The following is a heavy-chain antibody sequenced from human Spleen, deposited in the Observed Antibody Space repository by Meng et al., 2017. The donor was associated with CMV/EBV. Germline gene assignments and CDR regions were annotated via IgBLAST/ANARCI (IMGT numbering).Heavy chain of an antibody. CDR2: INNSGST. CDR3: ARCPVIPTAIDY. Sequence: SETLSLTCAVYGGSFSGYYLSWIRQSPGKGLEWIGEINNSGSTNYIPSLRSRVTISLDTSTNQFSLKLSSVTAADTAVHYCARCPVIPTAIDYWGQGALVTVSS. J-gene: IGHJ4*02. V-gene: IGHV4-34*01. CDR1: GGSFSGYY. D-gene: IGHD2-2*01.